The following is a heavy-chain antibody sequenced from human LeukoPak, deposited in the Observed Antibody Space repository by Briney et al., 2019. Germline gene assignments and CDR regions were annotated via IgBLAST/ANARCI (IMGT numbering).Heavy chain of an antibody. Sequence: GASVKVSCKVSGYTLTELSMHWVRQAPGKGLEWMGGFDPEDGETIYAQKFQGRVTMTEDTSTDTAYMELSSLRSEDTAVYYCARDLGTMVRGVIIPVPFDYWGQGTLVTVSS. V-gene: IGHV1-24*01. CDR1: GYTLTELS. D-gene: IGHD3-10*01. CDR3: ARDLGTMVRGVIIPVPFDY. CDR2: FDPEDGET. J-gene: IGHJ4*02.